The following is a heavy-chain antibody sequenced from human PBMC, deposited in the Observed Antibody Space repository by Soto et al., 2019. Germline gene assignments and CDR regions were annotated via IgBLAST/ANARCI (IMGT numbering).Heavy chain of an antibody. J-gene: IGHJ4*02. D-gene: IGHD6-6*01. Sequence: PSETLSLTCTVSGGSISSYYWSWIRQPPGKGLEWIGYIYYSGSTNYNPSLKSRVTISVDTSKNQFSLKLSSVTAADTAVYYCVSMSNFSDGIAARYYFDYWGQGTLVTVSS. V-gene: IGHV4-59*01. CDR2: IYYSGST. CDR1: GGSISSYY. CDR3: VSMSNFSDGIAARYYFDY.